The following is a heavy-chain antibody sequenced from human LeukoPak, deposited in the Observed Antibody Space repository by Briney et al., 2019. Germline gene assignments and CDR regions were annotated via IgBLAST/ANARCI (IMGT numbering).Heavy chain of an antibody. D-gene: IGHD3-3*01. J-gene: IGHJ4*02. V-gene: IGHV4-39*01. CDR3: ARRSVGLFDY. Sequence: KPSETLSLTCTVSGGSISSSSYYWGWIRQPPGKGLEWIGSIYYSGSTYYNPSLKSRVTISVDTSKNQFSLKLSSVTAADTAVYYCARRSVGLFDYWGQGTLVTVSS. CDR2: IYYSGST. CDR1: GGSISSSSYY.